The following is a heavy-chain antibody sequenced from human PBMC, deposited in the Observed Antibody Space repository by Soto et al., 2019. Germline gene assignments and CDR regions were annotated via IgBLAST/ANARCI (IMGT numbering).Heavy chain of an antibody. CDR1: GDSINSRGYY. J-gene: IGHJ6*03. D-gene: IGHD6-6*01. V-gene: IGHV4-31*03. CDR3: AAPRYYYYFMGV. Sequence: QVQLQESGPGLVRPSETLSLTCTVSGDSINSRGYYWSWIRQHPGKVLEWIGYIHYSGSTSNNPSLKRRLTISVDTSQNQSSLRLSSVTAADTAVYFCAAPRYYYYFMGVWGEGTAVTVSS. CDR2: IHYSGST.